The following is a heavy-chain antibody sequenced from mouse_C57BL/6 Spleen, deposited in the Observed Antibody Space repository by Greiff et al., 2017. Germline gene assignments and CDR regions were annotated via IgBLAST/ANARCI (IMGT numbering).Heavy chain of an antibody. CDR2: IYPGDGDT. V-gene: IGHV1-80*01. Sequence: QVQLQQSGAELVKPGASVKISCKASGYAFSSYWLNWVKQRPGKGLERIGQIYPGDGDTNYNGKFKGKATLTADKSSSTAYMQLSSLTSEDSAVYFCARPYYDTSYGLAYWGQGTLVTVSA. CDR1: GYAFSSYW. D-gene: IGHD2-10*01. CDR3: ARPYYDTSYGLAY. J-gene: IGHJ3*01.